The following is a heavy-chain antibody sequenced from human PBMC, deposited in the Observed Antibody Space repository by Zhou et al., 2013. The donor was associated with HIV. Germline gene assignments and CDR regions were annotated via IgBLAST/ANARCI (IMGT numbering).Heavy chain of an antibody. CDR3: ATLPRTFXVDDCHFSH. D-gene: IGHD2-21*01. CDR1: GYPFTSSG. CDR2: IHTYNGHT. Sequence: QVQLVQSGTEVKKPGASVKVSCKTSGYPFTSSGINWVRQAPGQGLQWMGWIHTYNGHTKYAPDFQGRVSMTTDTATRTGFMELRRLRSDDTAVYFCATLPRTFXVDDCHFSHWGQGTLVIVSP. V-gene: IGHV1-18*01. J-gene: IGHJ4*02.